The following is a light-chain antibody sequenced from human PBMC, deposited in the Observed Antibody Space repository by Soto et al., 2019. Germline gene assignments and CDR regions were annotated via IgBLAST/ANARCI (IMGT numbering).Light chain of an antibody. V-gene: IGLV7-43*01. J-gene: IGLJ3*02. Sequence: QTVVTQEPSLTVSPGGTVTLTCASSTGAVTSGYYPNWFQQKPGQAPRPLIYSTSNKHSWTPARFSGSLLGGKAALTLSGVQPEDEAEYYCLLYYGGPWVFGGGTQLTVL. CDR3: LLYYGGPWV. CDR1: TGAVTSGYY. CDR2: STS.